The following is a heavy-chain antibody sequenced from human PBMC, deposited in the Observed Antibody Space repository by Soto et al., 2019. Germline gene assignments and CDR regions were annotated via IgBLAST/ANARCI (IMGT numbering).Heavy chain of an antibody. CDR1: GFTFSSYA. D-gene: IGHD5-12*01. J-gene: IGHJ6*03. Sequence: PGGSLRLSCAASGFTFSSYAMSWVRQAPGKGLEWVSAISGSGGSTYYADSVKGRFTISRDNSKNTLYLQMNSLRAEDTAVYYCAKGSPYRGLYYYYMDVWGKGTTVTVSS. CDR2: ISGSGGST. CDR3: AKGSPYRGLYYYYMDV. V-gene: IGHV3-23*01.